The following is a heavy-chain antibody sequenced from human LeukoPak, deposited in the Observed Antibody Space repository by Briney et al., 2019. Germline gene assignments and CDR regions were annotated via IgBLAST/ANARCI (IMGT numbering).Heavy chain of an antibody. Sequence: SETLSLTCTVSGGSISSYYWSWIRQPPGKGLEWIGYIYYSGSTNYNPSLKSRVTISVDTSKNQFSLRLSSVTAADTAVYYCARDNERGDYFDYWGQGTLVTVSS. CDR1: GGSISSYY. J-gene: IGHJ4*02. CDR2: IYYSGST. D-gene: IGHD1-1*01. V-gene: IGHV4-59*01. CDR3: ARDNERGDYFDY.